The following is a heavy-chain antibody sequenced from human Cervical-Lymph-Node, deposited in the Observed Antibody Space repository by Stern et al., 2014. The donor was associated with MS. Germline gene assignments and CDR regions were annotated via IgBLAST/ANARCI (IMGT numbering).Heavy chain of an antibody. V-gene: IGHV5-51*03. J-gene: IGHJ5*02. CDR3: ARMTKSSAFTAWANWFDP. CDR2: INPGDSDT. CDR1: GYTFPNFW. Sequence: VQLVESGAVVKKPGQSLRISCKGSGYTFPNFWIGWVRQIPGKGLEWMALINPGDSDTRYSPSFEGQVTISADKSTSTAYLQWGSLKASDTAIYYCARMTKSSAFTAWANWFDPWGQGTLVTVSS. D-gene: IGHD3-3*02.